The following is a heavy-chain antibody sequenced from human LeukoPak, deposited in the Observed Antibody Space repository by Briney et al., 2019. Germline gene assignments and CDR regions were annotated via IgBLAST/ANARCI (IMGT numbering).Heavy chain of an antibody. V-gene: IGHV3-23*01. CDR2: ISGSGGST. D-gene: IGHD3-10*01. CDR1: GFTFSSYA. Sequence: PGGSLRLSCAASGFTFSSYAMSWVRQAPGKGLEWVSAISGSGGSTYYADSVKGRFTISRDNSKNTLYLQMNSLRAEDTAVYYCAKEYYYGSGSRSWFDPWGQGTLVTVSS. J-gene: IGHJ5*02. CDR3: AKEYYYGSGSRSWFDP.